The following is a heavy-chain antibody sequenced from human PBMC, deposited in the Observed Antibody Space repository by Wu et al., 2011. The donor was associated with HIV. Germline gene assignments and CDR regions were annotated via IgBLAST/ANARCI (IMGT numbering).Heavy chain of an antibody. CDR1: GGTFSSYA. CDR3: AIRDYYGSGSYYKYFDY. Sequence: QVQLVQSGAEVKKPGSSVKVSCKASGGTFSSYAISWVRQAPGQGPEWMGGIIPIFGTAHYTQKFQGRVTITTDESTSTAYMELSSLRSEDTAVYYCAIRDYYGSGSYYKYFDYWGQGTLVTVSS. CDR2: IIPIFGTA. D-gene: IGHD3-10*01. J-gene: IGHJ4*02. V-gene: IGHV1-69*05.